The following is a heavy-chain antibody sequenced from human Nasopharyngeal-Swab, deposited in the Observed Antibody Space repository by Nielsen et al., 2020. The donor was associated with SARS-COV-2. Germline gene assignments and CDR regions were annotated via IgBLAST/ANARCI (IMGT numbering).Heavy chain of an antibody. V-gene: IGHV3-23*01. CDR2: ISASGGST. CDR3: AKERRATIFGAVDAFDI. J-gene: IGHJ3*02. Sequence: GESLKISCAASGSSFSRYAMNWVRQAPGKGLEWVSGISASGGSTDQADSVKGRFTISRDNSKNTLYLQMNSLRAEDTAVYYCAKERRATIFGAVDAFDIWGQGTMVTVSP. CDR1: GSSFSRYA. D-gene: IGHD3-3*01.